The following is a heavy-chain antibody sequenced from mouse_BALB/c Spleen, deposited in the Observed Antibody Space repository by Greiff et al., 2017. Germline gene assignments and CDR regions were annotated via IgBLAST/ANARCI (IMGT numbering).Heavy chain of an antibody. J-gene: IGHJ3*01. CDR1: GYAFSSYW. V-gene: IGHV1-80*01. D-gene: IGHD2-1*01. CDR3: ARFGGGNYEVWFAY. CDR2: IYPGDGDT. Sequence: QVQLQQSGAELVRPGSSVKISCKASGYAFSSYWMNWVKQRPGQGLEWIGQIYPGDGDTNYNGKFKGKATLTADKSSSTAYMQLSSLTSEDSAVYFCARFGGGNYEVWFAYWGQGTLVTVSA.